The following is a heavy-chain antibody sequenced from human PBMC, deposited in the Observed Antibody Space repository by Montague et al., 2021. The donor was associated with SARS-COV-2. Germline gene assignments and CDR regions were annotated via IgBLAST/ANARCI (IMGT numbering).Heavy chain of an antibody. CDR2: ISYDGSNK. J-gene: IGHJ3*02. Sequence: FLRLSCAASGFTFSSYAMHWVRQAPGKGLEWVAVISYDGSNKYYLDSVKGRFTISRDNSKSTLYLQMNSLRAEDTAVYYCARDPDGYNEDGAFDIWGQGTMVTGSS. CDR1: GFTFSSYA. V-gene: IGHV3-30*04. CDR3: ARDPDGYNEDGAFDI. D-gene: IGHD5-24*01.